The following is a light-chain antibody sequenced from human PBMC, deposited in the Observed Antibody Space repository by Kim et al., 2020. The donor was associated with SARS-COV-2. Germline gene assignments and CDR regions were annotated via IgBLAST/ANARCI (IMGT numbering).Light chain of an antibody. V-gene: IGLV3-19*01. CDR2: DNN. Sequence: AVGETVRSTCLGESLIKNPASWYQQKPGQAPILVMHDNNNGRPSGVPDRFSGSNSGNTAFLTITGAQVEDEAAYYCGSRDNNGPGVFGGGTQLTVL. CDR3: GSRDNNGPGV. CDR1: SLIKNP. J-gene: IGLJ3*02.